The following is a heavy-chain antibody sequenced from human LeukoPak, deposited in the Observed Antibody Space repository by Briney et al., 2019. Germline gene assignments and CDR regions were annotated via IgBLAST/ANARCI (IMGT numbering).Heavy chain of an antibody. J-gene: IGHJ4*02. CDR1: GFTVRSYA. CDR2: LRGSGGST. V-gene: IGHV3-23*01. D-gene: IGHD4-17*01. Sequence: GGSLRLSCVASGFTVRSYAMSWVRQAPGKGLEWVSTLRGSGGSTYYADSVKGRFTISRDNSKNTLYLQMNSLRAEDTAVYYCARSGTVTTLGTFDYWGQGTLVTVSS. CDR3: ARSGTVTTLGTFDY.